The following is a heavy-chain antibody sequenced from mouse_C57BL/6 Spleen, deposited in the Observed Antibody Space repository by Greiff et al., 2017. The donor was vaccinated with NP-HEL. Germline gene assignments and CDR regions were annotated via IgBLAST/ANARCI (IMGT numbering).Heavy chain of an antibody. CDR2: IDPENGDT. CDR1: GFNIKDDY. CDR3: TTLSTTVVEERWFAD. J-gene: IGHJ3*01. Sequence: VQLQQSGAELVRPGASVKLSCTASGFNIKDDYMHWVKQRPEQGLEWIGWIDPENGDTEYASKFQGKATITAATSSNTAYLQLSSLTSEDTAVDYGTTLSTTVVEERWFADWGQGTLVTVSA. D-gene: IGHD1-1*01. V-gene: IGHV14-4*01.